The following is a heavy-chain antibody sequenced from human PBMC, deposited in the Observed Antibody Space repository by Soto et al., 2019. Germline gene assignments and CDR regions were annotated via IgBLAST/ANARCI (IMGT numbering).Heavy chain of an antibody. CDR1: GYSIISCYY. D-gene: IGHD3-10*01. V-gene: IGHV4-38-2*02. CDR2: IYHSGST. CDR3: ARVGGYGMDV. J-gene: IGHJ6*02. Sequence: SETLSLTSTVSGYSIISCYYWGVIRQPPGKGLEWIGSIYHSGSTYNNPSLKSRVTISVDTSKNQFSLKLSSVTAADTAVYYCARVGGYGMDVWGQGTTVTVSS.